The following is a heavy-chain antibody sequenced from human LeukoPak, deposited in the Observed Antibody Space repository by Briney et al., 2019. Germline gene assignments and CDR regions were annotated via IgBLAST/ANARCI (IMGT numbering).Heavy chain of an antibody. CDR1: GGSISSGDYY. V-gene: IGHV4-61*08. Sequence: SETLSLTCTVSGGSISSGDYYWSWIRQPPGKGLEWIGYIYYSGSTNYNPSLKSRVTISVDTSKNQFSLKLSSVTAADTAVYYCARDSGGAFDYWGQGTLVTVSS. J-gene: IGHJ4*02. D-gene: IGHD3-10*01. CDR2: IYYSGST. CDR3: ARDSGGAFDY.